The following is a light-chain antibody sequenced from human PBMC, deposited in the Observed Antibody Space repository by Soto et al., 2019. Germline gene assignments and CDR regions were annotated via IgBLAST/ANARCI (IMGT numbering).Light chain of an antibody. Sequence: QSVLTQPASVSGSPGQSITISCTGTSSDVGSYKYVSWYQHYPGKAPKLIIYEVSNRPSGVSDRFSGSKSGNTASRTISGLQAEDEADYYCISYTTSSTVLFGGGTKVTVL. CDR1: SSDVGSYKY. CDR3: ISYTTSSTVL. J-gene: IGLJ2*01. CDR2: EVS. V-gene: IGLV2-14*01.